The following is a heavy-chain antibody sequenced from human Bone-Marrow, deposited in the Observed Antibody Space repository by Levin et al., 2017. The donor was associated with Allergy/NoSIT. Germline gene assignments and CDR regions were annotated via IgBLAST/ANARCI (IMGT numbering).Heavy chain of an antibody. CDR1: EFSVSDNY. CDR2: IYSGGNT. CDR3: ATMSWPSYYYALDV. J-gene: IGHJ6*02. V-gene: IGHV3-53*01. D-gene: IGHD5/OR15-5a*01. Sequence: PAGGSLRLSCVASEFSVSDNYMSWVRQAPGKGLEWVSVIYSGGNTYYAASVRGRFTISRDSSKNTLYLQMNSLRVEDAAVYYCATMSWPSYYYALDVWGQGTTVTVSS.